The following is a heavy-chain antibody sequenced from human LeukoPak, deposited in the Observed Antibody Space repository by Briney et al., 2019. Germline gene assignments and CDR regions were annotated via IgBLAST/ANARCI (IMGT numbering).Heavy chain of an antibody. Sequence: PSETLSLTCAVYGGSFSGYYWSWIRQPPGKGLEWIGEINHSGSTNYNPSLKSRVTISVDTSKNQFSLKLSSVTAADTAVYYCARSPPACSSTSCKVEDAFDIWGQGTMVTVSS. CDR1: GGSFSGYY. D-gene: IGHD2-2*01. J-gene: IGHJ3*02. CDR3: ARSPPACSSTSCKVEDAFDI. V-gene: IGHV4-34*01. CDR2: INHSGST.